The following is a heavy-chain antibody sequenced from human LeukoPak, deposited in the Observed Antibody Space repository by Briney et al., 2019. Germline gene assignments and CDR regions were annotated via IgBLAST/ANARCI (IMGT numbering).Heavy chain of an antibody. Sequence: SETLSLSCTVSGGSISSHHRSWIRQPPGKGLEWIGYIYYSGSTNYNPSPKSGVSTSVDTSPNQFSLKLSSVTAPDTAPYYCARALVPAAILREDWFDPWGQGTLVTVSS. CDR3: ARALVPAAILREDWFDP. D-gene: IGHD2-2*02. CDR2: IYYSGST. V-gene: IGHV4-59*11. J-gene: IGHJ5*02. CDR1: GGSISSHH.